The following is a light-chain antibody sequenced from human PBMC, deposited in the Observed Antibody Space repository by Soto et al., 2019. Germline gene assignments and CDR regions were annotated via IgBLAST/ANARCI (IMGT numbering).Light chain of an antibody. CDR1: QSVSSNY. V-gene: IGKV3-20*01. Sequence: EIVLTQSPGTLSLSPGERATLSCRASQSVSSNYLAWYQQKPGQAPRLLIYGASRGAAGIPDRFSGSGSGTDFTPTISRLEPEDFAVYFRQQDGRSPMFTFGQGTKLEVK. CDR3: QQDGRSPMFT. CDR2: GAS. J-gene: IGKJ2*01.